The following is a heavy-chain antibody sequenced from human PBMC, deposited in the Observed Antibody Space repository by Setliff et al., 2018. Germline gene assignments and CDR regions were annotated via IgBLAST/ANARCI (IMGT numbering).Heavy chain of an antibody. CDR3: ARGRNVAARLLDS. CDR1: GVSIRSYNYY. D-gene: IGHD6-6*01. Sequence: PSETLSLTCTVSGVSIRSYNYYWSWIRQPPGKGLEWVGSVYYGGNTSYNPSLKSRVTIAVDTSNNQFSLKLTSVTAADTAVYYCARGRNVAARLLDSWGQGARVTVSS. CDR2: VYYGGNT. V-gene: IGHV4-39*07. J-gene: IGHJ4*02.